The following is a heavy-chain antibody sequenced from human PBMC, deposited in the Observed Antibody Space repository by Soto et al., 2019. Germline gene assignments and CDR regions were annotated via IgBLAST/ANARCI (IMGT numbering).Heavy chain of an antibody. CDR1: GFTFSSYA. CDR2: ISGSGGST. J-gene: IGHJ4*02. V-gene: IGHV3-23*01. Sequence: EVQLLESGGGLVQPGGSLRLSCAASGFTFSSYAMSWVRQAPGKGLEWVSAISGSGGSTYYADSVKGRFTISRDNSKNTLYLQMNSLRAEDTAVYYCAKVGYYASRRVGCFDYWGQGTLVTVSS. CDR3: AKVGYYASRRVGCFDY. D-gene: IGHD3-22*01.